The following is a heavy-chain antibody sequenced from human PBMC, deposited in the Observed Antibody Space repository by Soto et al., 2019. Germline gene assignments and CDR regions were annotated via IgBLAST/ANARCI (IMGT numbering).Heavy chain of an antibody. CDR3: LRFGGLITIAGYFDS. Sequence: QLLESGGGLVQPGGSLTLSCAASGFSFSNYAMSWVRQAPGGGLEWVAAIGGRGSPTYYADSMRGRITISRDNSKKTVFLQMNSLGAEDTAVYYCLRFGGLITIAGYFDSWGQGSLVTVST. V-gene: IGHV3-23*01. J-gene: IGHJ4*02. D-gene: IGHD3-16*01. CDR2: IGGRGSPT. CDR1: GFSFSNYA.